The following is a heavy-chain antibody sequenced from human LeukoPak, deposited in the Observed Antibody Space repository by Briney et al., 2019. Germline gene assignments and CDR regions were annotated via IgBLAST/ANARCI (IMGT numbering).Heavy chain of an antibody. Sequence: GGSLRLSCAASGFTFSNAWMSWVRQAPGKGLEWVGRIKSKTDGRTTDYAAPVKGRFTISRDDSKNTLYLQMDSLKTEDTAVYYCPSPGRRRVNWFDPWGQGTLVTVSS. CDR1: GFTFSNAW. CDR2: IKSKTDGRTT. CDR3: PSPGRRRVNWFDP. J-gene: IGHJ5*02. D-gene: IGHD3-10*01. V-gene: IGHV3-15*01.